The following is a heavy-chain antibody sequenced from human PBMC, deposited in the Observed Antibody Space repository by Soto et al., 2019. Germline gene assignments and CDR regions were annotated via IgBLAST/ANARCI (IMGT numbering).Heavy chain of an antibody. CDR2: TYYRSKWYN. CDR3: ARDRGAAAGTAERHLNWFDP. J-gene: IGHJ5*02. Sequence: PSQTLSLTCAISGDSVSSNSAAWNWIRQSPSRGLEWLGRTYYRSKWYNDYAVSVKSRITINPDTSKNQFSLQLNSVTPEDTAVYYCARDRGAAAGTAERHLNWFDPWGQGTLVTSPQ. V-gene: IGHV6-1*01. D-gene: IGHD6-13*01. CDR1: GDSVSSNSAA.